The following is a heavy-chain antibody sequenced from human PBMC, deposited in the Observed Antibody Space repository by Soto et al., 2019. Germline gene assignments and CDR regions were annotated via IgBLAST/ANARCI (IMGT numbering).Heavy chain of an antibody. Sequence: PGGSLRLSCAASGFTFSSYSMNWVRQAPGKGLEWVSYISSSSSTIYYADSVKGRFTISRDNAKNSLYLQMNSLRDEDTAVYYCARDRQRRYYDSSGYHTYVMDVWGRGTTVTVSS. V-gene: IGHV3-48*02. D-gene: IGHD3-22*01. CDR1: GFTFSSYS. J-gene: IGHJ6*02. CDR2: ISSSSSTI. CDR3: ARDRQRRYYDSSGYHTYVMDV.